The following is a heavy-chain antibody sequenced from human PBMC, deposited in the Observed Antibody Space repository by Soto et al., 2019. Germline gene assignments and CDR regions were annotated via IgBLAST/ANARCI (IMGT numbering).Heavy chain of an antibody. V-gene: IGHV4-34*01. CDR3: ARDVPAYDYIWGSYHKAFYFDY. CDR2: INHSGST. Sequence: PSETLSLTCAVYGGSFSGYYWSWIRQPPGKGLEWIGEINHSGSTNYNPSLRSRVTISVDTSKNQFSLKLSSVTAADTAVYYCARDVPAYDYIWGSYHKAFYFDYWGQGTLVTVSS. D-gene: IGHD3-16*02. J-gene: IGHJ4*02. CDR1: GGSFSGYY.